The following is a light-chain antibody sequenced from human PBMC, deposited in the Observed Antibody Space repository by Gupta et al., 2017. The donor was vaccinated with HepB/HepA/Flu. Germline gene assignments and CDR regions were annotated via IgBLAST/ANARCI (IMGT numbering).Light chain of an antibody. J-gene: IGLJ3*02. V-gene: IGLV7-43*01. Sequence: QTVVTPEPSLTVSPGGPVTRPCALSTGAVTSGYYPTWFQQKPGQAPRALINSTSNKHPWTPARFSGSRQGGKAALTLSGVQPEAEAEYYCLLYYGGAQLGVFGGGTKLTVL. CDR1: TGAVTSGYY. CDR3: LLYYGGAQLGV. CDR2: STS.